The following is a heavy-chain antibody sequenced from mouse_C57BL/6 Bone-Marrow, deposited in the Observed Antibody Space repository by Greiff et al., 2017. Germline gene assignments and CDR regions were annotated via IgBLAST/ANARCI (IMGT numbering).Heavy chain of an antibody. CDR2: IYPGSGNT. J-gene: IGHJ4*01. D-gene: IGHD2-2*01. V-gene: IGHV1-76*01. Sequence: QVQLQQSGAELVRPGASVKLSCKASGYTFTDYYINWVKQRPGQGLEWIARIYPGSGNTYYNEKFKGKATLTAEKSSSTAYMQLSSLTSEDSAVYFCARRVWLRQAMDYWGQGTSVTVSS. CDR3: ARRVWLRQAMDY. CDR1: GYTFTDYY.